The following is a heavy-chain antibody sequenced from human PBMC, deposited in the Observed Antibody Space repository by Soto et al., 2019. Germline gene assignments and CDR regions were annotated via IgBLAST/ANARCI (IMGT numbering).Heavy chain of an antibody. V-gene: IGHV3-30*18. Sequence: QVQLVESGGGVVQPGRSLRLSCAASGFTFSSYGMHWVRQAPGKGLEWVAVISYDGSNEDYADSVKGRFTISRDNSKHTLYLLRNRLRAEDKAVYYCAKDHRLGWFVEPMRGWFDPCGQGHLVTVSA. CDR2: ISYDGSNE. CDR1: GFTFSSYG. D-gene: IGHD3-10*01. CDR3: AKDHRLGWFVEPMRGWFDP. J-gene: IGHJ5*02.